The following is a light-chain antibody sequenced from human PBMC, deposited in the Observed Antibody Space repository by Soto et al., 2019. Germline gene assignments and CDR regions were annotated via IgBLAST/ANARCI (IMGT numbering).Light chain of an antibody. Sequence: EIVLTQSPGTLSLSPGERATLSCRASQSVSSSYLAWYQQKPGQAPRLLIYGASISATGIPDRFSGGGSGTDFPLTISRLAPEEFAVYYCQQYGSSPYTFGQGTKLEIK. CDR1: QSVSSSY. J-gene: IGKJ2*01. CDR3: QQYGSSPYT. V-gene: IGKV3-20*01. CDR2: GAS.